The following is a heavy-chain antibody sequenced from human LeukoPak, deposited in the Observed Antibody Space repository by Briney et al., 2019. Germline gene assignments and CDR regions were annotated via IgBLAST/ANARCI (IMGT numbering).Heavy chain of an antibody. J-gene: IGHJ3*02. D-gene: IGHD3-10*01. V-gene: IGHV3-21*01. CDR2: ISSSSSYI. CDR1: GFTFSSYG. Sequence: GGSLRLSCVASGFTFSSYGMSWVRQAPGKGLEWVSSISSSSSYIYYADSVKGRFTISRDNAKNSLYLQMNSLRAEDTAVYYCARSMKLVLLWFGEHDAFDIWGQGTMVTVSS. CDR3: ARSMKLVLLWFGEHDAFDI.